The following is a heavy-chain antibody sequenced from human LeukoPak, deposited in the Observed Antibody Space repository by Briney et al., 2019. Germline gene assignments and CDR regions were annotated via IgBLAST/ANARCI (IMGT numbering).Heavy chain of an antibody. V-gene: IGHV5-51*01. CDR1: GYSFTSYW. CDR2: IYPGDSDT. J-gene: IGHJ2*01. Sequence: GGSLRLSCKGSGYSFTSYWIGWVRQMPGKGLEWMGIIYPGDSDTRYSPSFQGQVTISADKSISTAYLQWSSLKASDTAMYYCARPVGLREYWYFDLWGRGTLLTVSS. CDR3: ARPVGLREYWYFDL.